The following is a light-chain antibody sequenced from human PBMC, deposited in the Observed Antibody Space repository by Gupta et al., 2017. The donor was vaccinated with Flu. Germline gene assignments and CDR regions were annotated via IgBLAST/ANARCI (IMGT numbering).Light chain of an antibody. J-gene: IGKJ1*01. CDR1: QGSSSW. Sequence: PSLVSASGGDRVTIACRASQGSSSWLAWYQQEPGKAPKLLIYAASRVQRGVPSRYSGSGSGTDFTLTIRSRQPEDYATYYCQQWDSLPRAFGQGTKVEIK. V-gene: IGKV1-12*01. CDR2: AAS. CDR3: QQWDSLPRA.